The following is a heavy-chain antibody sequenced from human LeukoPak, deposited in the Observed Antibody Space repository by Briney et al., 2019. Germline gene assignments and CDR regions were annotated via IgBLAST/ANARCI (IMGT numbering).Heavy chain of an antibody. J-gene: IGHJ4*02. Sequence: GSLRLSCAGSGFTFSSYWMHWVRQVPGKGLVWVSRINEDGSSISYADSVKGRFTISRDNAKNTLYLQMNSLRVEDSAVYYCARDQIYCTGGYCYFEYWGQGTLVTVSS. CDR3: ARDQIYCTGGYCYFEY. D-gene: IGHD2-8*02. CDR1: GFTFSSYW. CDR2: INEDGSSI. V-gene: IGHV3-74*01.